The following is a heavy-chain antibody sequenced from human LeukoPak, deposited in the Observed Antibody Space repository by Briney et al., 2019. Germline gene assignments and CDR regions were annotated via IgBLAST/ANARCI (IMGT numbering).Heavy chain of an antibody. CDR1: GFTFSNYG. Sequence: GRSLRLSCAASGFTFSNYGMHWVRQAPGKGLEWVAVISYDGSNKYYADSVKGRFTISRDNSKNTLYLQMNSLRAEDTAVYYCARERTGPFDYWGQGTLVTVSS. CDR3: ARERTGPFDY. J-gene: IGHJ4*02. V-gene: IGHV3-30*03. CDR2: ISYDGSNK.